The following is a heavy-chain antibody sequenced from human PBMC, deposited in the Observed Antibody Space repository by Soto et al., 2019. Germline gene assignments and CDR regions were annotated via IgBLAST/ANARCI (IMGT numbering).Heavy chain of an antibody. CDR1: GGTFSSYP. D-gene: IGHD7-27*01. V-gene: IGHV1-69*02. CDR2: IIPILGIA. CDR3: AEGPLTGGNFDY. Sequence: ASVKVSCKASGGTFSSYPISWVRQAPGQGLEWMGRIIPILGIANYAQKFQGRVTITADKSTSTAYMELSSLRSEDTAVYYCAEGPLTGGNFDYWGQGTLVTVSS. J-gene: IGHJ4*02.